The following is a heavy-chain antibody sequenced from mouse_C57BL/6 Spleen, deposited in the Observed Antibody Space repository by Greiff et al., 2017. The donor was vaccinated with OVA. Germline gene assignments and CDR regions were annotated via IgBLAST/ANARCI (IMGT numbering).Heavy chain of an antibody. CDR2: IDPSDSYT. D-gene: IGHD2-3*01. Sequence: QVQLQQPGAELVRPGTSVKLSCKASGYTFTSYWMHWVKQRPGQGLEWIGVIDPSDSYTNYNQKFKGKATLTVDTSSSTAYMQLSSLTSEDSAFYYCARLEDGYYPWFAYWGQGTLVTVSA. CDR1: GYTFTSYW. CDR3: ARLEDGYYPWFAY. V-gene: IGHV1-59*01. J-gene: IGHJ3*01.